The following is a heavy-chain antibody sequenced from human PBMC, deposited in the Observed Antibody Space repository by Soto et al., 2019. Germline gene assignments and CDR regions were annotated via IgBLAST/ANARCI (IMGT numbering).Heavy chain of an antibody. CDR1: GGSISSYY. Sequence: AETLSLTCTVSGGSISSYYWSWIRQPPVKGLEWIGYIYYSGSTNYNPSLKSRVTISVATSKNQFSLKLSSVTAADTAVYYCARGARATTGFYYWGQGTLVTV. CDR2: IYYSGST. V-gene: IGHV4-59*01. CDR3: ARGARATTGFYY. D-gene: IGHD1-26*01. J-gene: IGHJ4*02.